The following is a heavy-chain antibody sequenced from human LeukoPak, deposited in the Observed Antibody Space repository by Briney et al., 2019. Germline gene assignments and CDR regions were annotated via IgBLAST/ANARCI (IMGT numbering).Heavy chain of an antibody. Sequence: SETLSLTCTVSGGSISSSSYYWGWIRQPPGKGLEWIGSVSYSGSTYYNPSLKSRVTISVDTSKNQFSLKLSSVTAADTAVYYCARHVSLERRPFDYWGQGTLVTVSS. CDR1: GGSISSSSYY. CDR2: VSYSGST. V-gene: IGHV4-39*01. D-gene: IGHD1-1*01. CDR3: ARHVSLERRPFDY. J-gene: IGHJ4*02.